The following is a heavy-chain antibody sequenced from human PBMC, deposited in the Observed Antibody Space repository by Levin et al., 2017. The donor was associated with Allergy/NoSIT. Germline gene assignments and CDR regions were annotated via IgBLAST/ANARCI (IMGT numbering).Heavy chain of an antibody. CDR2: ISGNGGAT. Sequence: RGESLKISCAASGFTFSSYAMSWVRQAPGKGLEWVSAISGNGGATYYADSVKGRFTISRDNSKNTLYLQMNSLRGEDTAVYYCAKDLDSSWYNWFDPWGQGTLVTVSS. J-gene: IGHJ5*02. CDR3: AKDLDSSWYNWFDP. D-gene: IGHD6-13*01. CDR1: GFTFSSYA. V-gene: IGHV3-23*01.